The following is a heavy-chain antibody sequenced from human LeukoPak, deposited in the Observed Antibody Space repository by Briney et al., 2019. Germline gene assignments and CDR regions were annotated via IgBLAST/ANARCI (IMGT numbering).Heavy chain of an antibody. V-gene: IGHV3-23*01. Sequence: PGGSLRLSCAASGFTFNIYAMSWVRQTPEKGLEWVSAISGTGDNTYYADSVKGRFTISRDNSRSTLYLHMNSLRAEDTAVYYCASHQGYSSGWYEYYFDYWGQGTLVTVSS. CDR1: GFTFNIYA. D-gene: IGHD6-19*01. CDR3: ASHQGYSSGWYEYYFDY. J-gene: IGHJ4*02. CDR2: ISGTGDNT.